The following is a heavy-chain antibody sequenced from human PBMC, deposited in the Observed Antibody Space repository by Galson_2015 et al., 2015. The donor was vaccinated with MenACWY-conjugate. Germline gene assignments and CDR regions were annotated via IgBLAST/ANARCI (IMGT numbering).Heavy chain of an antibody. CDR3: ARGDSGSYRLGY. V-gene: IGHV3-74*01. CDR1: GFTVSRYW. D-gene: IGHD1-26*01. CDR2: INSDGTGA. J-gene: IGHJ4*02. Sequence: ALRLSCAASGFTVSRYWMHWVRQAPGEGLVWVSDINSDGTGANYADSVKGRFTISRDNAKNTVYLQMNSLRAEDTAVYFCARGDSGSYRLGYWGQGTLATVSS.